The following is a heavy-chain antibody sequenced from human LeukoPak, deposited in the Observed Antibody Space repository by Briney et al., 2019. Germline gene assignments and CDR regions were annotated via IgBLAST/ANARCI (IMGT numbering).Heavy chain of an antibody. D-gene: IGHD6-13*01. V-gene: IGHV1-2*02. Sequence: GASVKVSCKAFGYTFNGYYIHWVRQAPGQGLEWLGWINPDSGGTNYAQKFQGRVTVTRDTSISTAYMDLSSLGSDDTAVYYCARDIASTSDGSDYWGQGTLVTVSS. CDR3: ARDIASTSDGSDY. J-gene: IGHJ4*02. CDR1: GYTFNGYY. CDR2: INPDSGGT.